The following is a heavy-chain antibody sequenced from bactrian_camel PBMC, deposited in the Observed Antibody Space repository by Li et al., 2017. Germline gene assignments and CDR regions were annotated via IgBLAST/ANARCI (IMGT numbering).Heavy chain of an antibody. CDR1: GFPIDRSC. Sequence: VQLVESGGGSVQPGGSLRLACEVSGFPIDRSCVGWFRQATGKEREWIASIYRPGGNTFADDSVKGRLTISQDNAKNVMSLEMDDLKPEDTAMYYCAAKRSQTSLYCNTGRMVGSYAYWGQGTQVTVS. CDR3: AAKRSQTSLYCNTGRMVGSYAY. D-gene: IGHD1*01. J-gene: IGHJ4*01. V-gene: IGHV3S6*01. CDR2: IYRPGGNT.